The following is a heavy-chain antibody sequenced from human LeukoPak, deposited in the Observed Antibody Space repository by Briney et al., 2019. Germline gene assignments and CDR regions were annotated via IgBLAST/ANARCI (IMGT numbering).Heavy chain of an antibody. CDR1: GFTFSSYG. CDR2: IWYDGSNK. CDR3: ARDHPGLPWFGESEEADAFDI. J-gene: IGHJ3*02. D-gene: IGHD3-10*01. Sequence: PGRSLRLSCAASGFTFSSYGMHWVRQAPGKGLEWVAVIWYDGSNKYYADSVKGRFTISRDNSKNTLYLQMNSLRAEDTAVYYCARDHPGLPWFGESEEADAFDIWGQGTMVTVSS. V-gene: IGHV3-33*01.